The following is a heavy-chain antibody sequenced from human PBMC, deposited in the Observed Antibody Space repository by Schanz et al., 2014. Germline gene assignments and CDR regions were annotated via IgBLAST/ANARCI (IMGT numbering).Heavy chain of an antibody. J-gene: IGHJ4*02. V-gene: IGHV3-23*04. CDR3: AKYGGGYSYGFVEY. CDR1: GLLFSYYY. Sequence: EVQLVESGGGLVRPGGSLRLSCAASGLLFSYYYMSGVRQAPGQGLEWVSTISGSGGDTYPADSVKGRFTISRDNSNNTLYLQMKSLRAEDTAVYYCAKYGGGYSYGFVEYWGQGILVTVSS. CDR2: ISGSGGDT. D-gene: IGHD5-18*01.